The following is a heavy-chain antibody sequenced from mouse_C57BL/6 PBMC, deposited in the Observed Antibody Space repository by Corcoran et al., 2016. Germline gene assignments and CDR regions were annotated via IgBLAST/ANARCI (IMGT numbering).Heavy chain of an antibody. Sequence: QVQLKQSGAELVRPGASVKLSCKASGYTFTDYYINGVKQRPGQGLEWIARIYPGSGNTYCNEKFKGKATLTAEKSSSTAYMQLSSLTSEDSAVYFCANYYGSSYGWGQGTTLTVSS. CDR1: GYTFTDYY. J-gene: IGHJ2*01. CDR3: ANYYGSSYG. CDR2: IYPGSGNT. V-gene: IGHV1-76*01. D-gene: IGHD1-1*01.